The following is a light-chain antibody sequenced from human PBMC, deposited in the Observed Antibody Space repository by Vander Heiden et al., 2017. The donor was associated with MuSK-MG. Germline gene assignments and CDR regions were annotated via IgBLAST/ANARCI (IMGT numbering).Light chain of an antibody. Sequence: QSALTQPRPVPGSPRQPLTISCTGTSIDAGGYNYVTWYQQLPGKAPKLMIYDVSKRPSGVPDRFSGPKSGNTASLTISGLQAEDEADYYCGSYAGSYTCGVFGGGTKLTVL. V-gene: IGLV2-11*01. J-gene: IGLJ2*01. CDR1: SIDAGGYNY. CDR2: DVS. CDR3: GSYAGSYTCGV.